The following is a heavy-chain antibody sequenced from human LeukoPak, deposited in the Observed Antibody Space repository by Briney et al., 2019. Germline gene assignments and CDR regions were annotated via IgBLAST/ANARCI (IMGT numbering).Heavy chain of an antibody. CDR1: GFTFSNFA. J-gene: IGHJ4*02. CDR2: ITGGSGAK. V-gene: IGHV3-23*01. Sequence: GGSLRVSCTVSGFTFSNFAMSWVRQAPGKGLEWVSTITGGSGAKYYADSVKGRSTISRDNSKDTLYLQMHSLRAEDTAVYFCAKDTPLTTYTSGWSSNSFDYWGQGTLVAVSS. D-gene: IGHD6-19*01. CDR3: AKDTPLTTYTSGWSSNSFDY.